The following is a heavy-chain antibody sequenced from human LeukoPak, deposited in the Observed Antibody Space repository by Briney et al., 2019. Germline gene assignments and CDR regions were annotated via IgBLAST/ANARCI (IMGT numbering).Heavy chain of an antibody. Sequence: SGPTLVKPTQTLTLTRTFSGFSLSTGGVGVGWIRQPPGTALEWLALISWDDDKRYSPSLTSRLTITKSASTNQVVLTLTNMDPVDTATYSCAHSYYSGSGSYSYYFDYWGQGTLVTVSS. V-gene: IGHV2-5*02. CDR1: GFSLSTGGVG. J-gene: IGHJ4*02. CDR3: AHSYYSGSGSYSYYFDY. CDR2: ISWDDDK. D-gene: IGHD3-10*01.